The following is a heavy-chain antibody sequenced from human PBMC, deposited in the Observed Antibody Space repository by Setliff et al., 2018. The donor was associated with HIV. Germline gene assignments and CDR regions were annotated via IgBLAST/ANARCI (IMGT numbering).Heavy chain of an antibody. V-gene: IGHV4-38-2*01. CDR1: GYSISSGYY. CDR3: ARSIAPVASGYYYFEY. Sequence: PSETLSLTCAVSGYSISSGYYWGWIRQPPGNGLEWIGSIYHTGSTYYKPSLKSRVTISVDTSKNQFSLRLSSVAAGDTAVYYCARSIAPVASGYYYFEYWGQGTLVTVSS. D-gene: IGHD3-3*01. CDR2: IYHTGST. J-gene: IGHJ4*02.